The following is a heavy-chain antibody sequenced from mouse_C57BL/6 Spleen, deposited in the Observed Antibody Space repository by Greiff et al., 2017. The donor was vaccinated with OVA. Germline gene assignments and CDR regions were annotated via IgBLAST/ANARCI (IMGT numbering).Heavy chain of an antibody. D-gene: IGHD1-1*01. CDR1: GYTFTDYY. V-gene: IGHV1-26*01. CDR3: ARSWYYVSSWFAY. CDR2: INPNNGGT. J-gene: IGHJ3*01. Sequence: VQLKQSGPELVKPGASVKISCKASGYTFTDYYMNWVKQSHGKSLEWIGDINPNNGGTSYNQKFKGKATLTVDKSSSTAYMELRSLTSEDSAVYYCARSWYYVSSWFAYWGQGTLVTVSA.